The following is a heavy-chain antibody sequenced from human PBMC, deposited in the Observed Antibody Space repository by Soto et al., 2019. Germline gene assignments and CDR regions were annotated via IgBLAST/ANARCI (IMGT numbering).Heavy chain of an antibody. CDR3: ARDYFSGSCLAPRQFDP. Sequence: QVQLVEAGGGVVQPGRSLRLSCAASGFTFSSYAMHWVRQAPGKGLEWVAVISYDGSNKYYADSVKGRFTISRDNSKNALYQQMNRLRDEDTAVYYGARDYFSGSCLAPRQFDPGGQGSLVTVST. V-gene: IGHV3-30-3*01. J-gene: IGHJ5*02. CDR2: ISYDGSNK. D-gene: IGHD1-26*01. CDR1: GFTFSSYA.